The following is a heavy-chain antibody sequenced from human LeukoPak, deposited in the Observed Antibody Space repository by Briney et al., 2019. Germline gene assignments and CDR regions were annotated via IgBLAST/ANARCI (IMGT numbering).Heavy chain of an antibody. CDR3: ARDGEMATGGSYFDY. J-gene: IGHJ4*02. D-gene: IGHD5-24*01. Sequence: SETLSLTCTVSGGSISSGDYYWSWIRQPPGKGLEWIGYIYYSGSTYYNPSLKSRVTISVDTSKNQFSLKLSSVTAADTAVYYCARDGEMATGGSYFDYWGQGTLVTVSS. CDR2: IYYSGST. V-gene: IGHV4-30-4*08. CDR1: GGSISSGDYY.